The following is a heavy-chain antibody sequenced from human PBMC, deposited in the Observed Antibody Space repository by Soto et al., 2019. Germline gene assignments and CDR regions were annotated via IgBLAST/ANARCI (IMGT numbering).Heavy chain of an antibody. CDR3: AKDRGGGGRFSGIAVAGIPS. D-gene: IGHD6-19*01. CDR1: GFTFSSYA. V-gene: IGHV3-23*01. Sequence: EVQLLESGGGLVQPGGSLRLSCAASGFTFSSYAMSWVRQTPGKGLEWVSGISGGGGNTYYADFVTGRFTISRYNSRTTLYLQRNSLRAADTAIYYCAKDRGGGGRFSGIAVAGIPSWGQGTLVTVSS. J-gene: IGHJ5*02. CDR2: ISGGGGNT.